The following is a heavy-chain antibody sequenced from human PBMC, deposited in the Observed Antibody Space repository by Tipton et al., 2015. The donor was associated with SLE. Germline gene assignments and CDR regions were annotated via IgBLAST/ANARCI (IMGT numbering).Heavy chain of an antibody. J-gene: IGHJ4*02. V-gene: IGHV4-4*09. Sequence: GLVKPSETLSLTCSVSGGPIDTFYWSWVRQAPGQGLEWIGYSYTRGRTDYNPSLRGRASISIDTSKNQFSLKLTSVTAADSAVYYCAIGAAHLPDWGQGTLVTVSS. CDR2: SYTRGRT. D-gene: IGHD1-26*01. CDR3: AIGAAHLPD. CDR1: GGPIDTFY.